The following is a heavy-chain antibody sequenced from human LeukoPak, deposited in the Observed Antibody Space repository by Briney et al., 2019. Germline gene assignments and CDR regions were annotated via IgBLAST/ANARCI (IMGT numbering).Heavy chain of an antibody. D-gene: IGHD3-10*01. CDR1: GGSFSGYY. Sequence: SETLSLTCAVYGGSFSGYYWSWIRQPPGKGLEWIGEINHSGSTNYNPSLKSRVTISVDTSKNQFSLKLSSVTAADTAVYYCARGRRVFSFGEYRSFYFDYWGQGTLVTVSS. V-gene: IGHV4-34*01. CDR2: INHSGST. CDR3: ARGRRVFSFGEYRSFYFDY. J-gene: IGHJ4*02.